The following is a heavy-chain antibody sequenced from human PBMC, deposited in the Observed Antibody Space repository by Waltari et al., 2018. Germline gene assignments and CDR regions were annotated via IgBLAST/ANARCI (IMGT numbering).Heavy chain of an antibody. V-gene: IGHV3-30*18. Sequence: QVQLVESGGGVVQPGRSLRLSCAASGFTFSSYGMHWVRQAPGKGLEWVAVISYDGSNKYYADSVKGRFTISRDNSKNTLYLQMNSLRAEDTAVYYCAKDSGKGYWGQGTLVTVSS. J-gene: IGHJ4*02. D-gene: IGHD6-19*01. CDR1: GFTFSSYG. CDR2: ISYDGSNK. CDR3: AKDSGKGY.